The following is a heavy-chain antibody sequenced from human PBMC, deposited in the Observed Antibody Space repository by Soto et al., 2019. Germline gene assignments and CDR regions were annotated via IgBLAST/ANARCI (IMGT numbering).Heavy chain of an antibody. CDR3: ARDPGYSYGKGGGGGNWFDP. D-gene: IGHD5-18*01. V-gene: IGHV1-69*06. J-gene: IGHJ5*02. CDR2: IIPIFGTA. Sequence: QVQLVQSGAEVKKPGSSVKVSCKASGGTFSSYAISWVRQAPGQGLEWMGGIIPIFGTANYAQKFQGRVTITEEKSTGPAYMERSSLRSEDTAVYYWARDPGYSYGKGGGGGNWFDPWGQGTLVTVSS. CDR1: GGTFSSYA.